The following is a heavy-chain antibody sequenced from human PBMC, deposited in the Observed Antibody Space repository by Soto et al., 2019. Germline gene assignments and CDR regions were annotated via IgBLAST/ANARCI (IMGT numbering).Heavy chain of an antibody. CDR2: IYHSGST. CDR3: SSQTYSYAWHH. CDR1: SGSISSNW. D-gene: IGHD3-16*01. V-gene: IGHV4-4*02. J-gene: IGHJ5*02. Sequence: SETLSLTCAVSSGSISSNWWSWVRQPPGKGLEWIGEIYHSGSTNYNPSLQGRVTISVDKSKSQFSLDLTSVTAADTAVYYCSSQTYSYAWHHWGQGTQVTVSS.